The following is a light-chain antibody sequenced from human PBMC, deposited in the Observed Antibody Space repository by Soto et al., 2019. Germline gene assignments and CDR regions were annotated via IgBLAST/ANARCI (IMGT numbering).Light chain of an antibody. CDR1: QSISYW. J-gene: IGKJ1*01. Sequence: DIQMTQSPSTLSASVGDRVTITCRASQSISYWLAWYQQKPGKAPNLLIYKASSLESGVPSRFSGSGSGTEFTLTINSLQPDDFATYYCQQYNTYPWTFGQGTKVEIK. V-gene: IGKV1-5*03. CDR2: KAS. CDR3: QQYNTYPWT.